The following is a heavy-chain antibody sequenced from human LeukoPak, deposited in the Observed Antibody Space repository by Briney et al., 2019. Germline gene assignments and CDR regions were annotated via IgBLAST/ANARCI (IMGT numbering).Heavy chain of an antibody. J-gene: IGHJ6*02. CDR2: INPSGGST. Sequence: ASVKVSCKASGYTFTSYYIHWVRQAPGQGLEWMGIINPSGGSTSYAQKFQGRVTMTRDTSTSTVYMELSSLRSEDTAVYYCARVNVAAAAANYYYYGMDVWGQGTTVTVSS. CDR3: ARVNVAAAAANYYYYGMDV. D-gene: IGHD6-13*01. CDR1: GYTFTSYY. V-gene: IGHV1-46*01.